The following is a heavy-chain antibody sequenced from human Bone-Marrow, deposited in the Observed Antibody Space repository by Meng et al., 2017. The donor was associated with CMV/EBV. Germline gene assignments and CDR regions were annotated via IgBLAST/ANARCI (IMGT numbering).Heavy chain of an antibody. CDR1: GGSVSSGSNY. D-gene: IGHD1-14*01. CDR2: IYHSGST. Sequence: SETLSLTCIVAGGSVSSGSNYWSWIRQPPGKGLEWIGSIYHSGSTYYNPSLKSRVTISVDTSKNQFSLKLSSVTAADTAVYYCAREPRSHSYWGQGTLVTVSS. V-gene: IGHV4-39*07. J-gene: IGHJ4*02. CDR3: AREPRSHSY.